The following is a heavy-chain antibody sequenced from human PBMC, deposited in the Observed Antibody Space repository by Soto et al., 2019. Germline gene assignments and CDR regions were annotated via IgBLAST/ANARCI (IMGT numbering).Heavy chain of an antibody. CDR1: GFTFDDYA. D-gene: IGHD5-12*01. CDR3: AKDRRDGYKWAEGYFDY. J-gene: IGHJ4*02. CDR2: ISWNSGSI. V-gene: IGHV3-9*01. Sequence: EVQLVESGGGLVQPGRSLRLSCAASGFTFDDYAMHWVRQAPGKGLEWVSGISWNSGSIGYADSVKGRFTISRDNAKNARKQQRNRLRAEDRALEDGAKDRRDGYKWAEGYFDYWVQGTLVTVSS.